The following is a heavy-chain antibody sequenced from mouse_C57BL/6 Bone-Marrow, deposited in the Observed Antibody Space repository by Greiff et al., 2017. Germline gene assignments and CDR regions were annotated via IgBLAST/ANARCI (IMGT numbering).Heavy chain of an antibody. CDR3: ASFPITTVVEGFAY. CDR1: GYAFSSYW. J-gene: IGHJ3*01. CDR2: IYPGDGDT. D-gene: IGHD1-1*01. Sequence: QVQLQQSGAELVKPGASVKISCKASGYAFSSYWMNWVKQRPGKGLEWIGQIYPGDGDTNYNGKFKGKATLTADKSSSTAYMQLSSLTSEDSAVYFCASFPITTVVEGFAYWGQGTLVTVSA. V-gene: IGHV1-80*01.